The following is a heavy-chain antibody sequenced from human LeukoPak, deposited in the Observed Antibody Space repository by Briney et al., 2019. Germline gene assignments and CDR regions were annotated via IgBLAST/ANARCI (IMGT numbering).Heavy chain of an antibody. D-gene: IGHD6-19*01. Sequence: SETLSPTCTVSGGSISSYYWSWIRQPPGKGLEWIGYIYYSGSTNYNPSLKSRVTISVDTSKNQFSLKLSSVTAADTAVYYCARPSSYSSGWYGFDYWGQGTLVTVSS. CDR3: ARPSSYSSGWYGFDY. V-gene: IGHV4-59*08. J-gene: IGHJ4*02. CDR1: GGSISSYY. CDR2: IYYSGST.